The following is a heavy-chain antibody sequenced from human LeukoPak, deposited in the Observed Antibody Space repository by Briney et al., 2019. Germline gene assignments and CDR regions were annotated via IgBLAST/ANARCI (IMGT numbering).Heavy chain of an antibody. V-gene: IGHV4-59*01. CDR3: AGSYHYYMGV. CDR2: ISYIGST. J-gene: IGHJ6*03. Sequence: PSETLSLTCTVSGGSISNYYWSWIRQPPGKGLEWIGYISYIGSTKYNPSLKSRVTISEDTSKKQFSLKLSSVTAADTAVYYCAGSYHYYMGVWGKGTTVTVSS. CDR1: GGSISNYY.